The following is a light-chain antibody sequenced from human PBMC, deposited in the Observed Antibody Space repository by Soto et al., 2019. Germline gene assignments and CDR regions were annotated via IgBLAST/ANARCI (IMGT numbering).Light chain of an antibody. CDR1: SSDVGAYHS. V-gene: IGLV2-14*03. CDR3: SSFTDTGTVM. Sequence: QSALTEPASVSGSAVQSFTIPCTGSSSDVGAYHSVSWYQQHPGKAPKLIIFDVSNRPSGVSNRFSGSKSGNTASLTISGLQAEDEADYYFSSFTDTGTVMFGGGTKLTVL. J-gene: IGLJ3*02. CDR2: DVS.